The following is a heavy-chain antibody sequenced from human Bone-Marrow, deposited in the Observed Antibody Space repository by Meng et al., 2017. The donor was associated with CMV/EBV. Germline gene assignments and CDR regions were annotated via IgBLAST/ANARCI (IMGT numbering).Heavy chain of an antibody. CDR1: GFSFSTYN. Sequence: ASGFSFSTYNMDWVRQAPGKGLEWVASISSSGAYIYYADSVKGRFTISRDNAKNSLYLQMNSLRGEDTAIYYCARVLGDIVVVAFDSWGQGTLVTVSS. J-gene: IGHJ4*02. CDR3: ARVLGDIVVVAFDS. V-gene: IGHV3-21*01. CDR2: ISSSGAYI. D-gene: IGHD2-15*01.